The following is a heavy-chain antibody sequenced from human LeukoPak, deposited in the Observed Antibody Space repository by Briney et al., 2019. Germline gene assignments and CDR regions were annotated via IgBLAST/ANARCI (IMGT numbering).Heavy chain of an antibody. CDR3: AREPPRGRGSYYFDY. Sequence: GASVKVSCKPSGYTFTGYYMHRVRQAPGQGLEWMGWINPNSGATNYAQKFQGRVTVTRDTSINTAYMELSRLRSDDTAVYYCAREPPRGRGSYYFDYWGQGTLVTVSS. J-gene: IGHJ4*02. CDR1: GYTFTGYY. D-gene: IGHD3-10*01. V-gene: IGHV1-2*02. CDR2: INPNSGAT.